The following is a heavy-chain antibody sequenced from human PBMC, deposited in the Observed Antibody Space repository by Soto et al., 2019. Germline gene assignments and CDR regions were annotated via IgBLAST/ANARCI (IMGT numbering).Heavy chain of an antibody. V-gene: IGHV1-69*13. J-gene: IGHJ4*02. D-gene: IGHD6-13*01. Sequence: SVKVSCKASGGTFSSYAISWVRQAPGQGLEWMGGIIPIFGTANYAQKFQGRVTITADESTSTAYMELGSLRSEDTAVYYCARGVAAAGPEPYFDYWGQGTLVTVSS. CDR2: IIPIFGTA. CDR3: ARGVAAAGPEPYFDY. CDR1: GGTFSSYA.